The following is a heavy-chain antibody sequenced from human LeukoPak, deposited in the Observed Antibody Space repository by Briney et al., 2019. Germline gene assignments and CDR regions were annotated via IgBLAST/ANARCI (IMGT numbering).Heavy chain of an antibody. Sequence: SETLSLTCTVSGGSISSYYWSWIRQPPGKGLEWSGYIYYSGSTNYNPSLKSRVTISVDTSKNQFSLKLSSVTAADTAVYYCARENTVVDYWGQGTLVTVSS. J-gene: IGHJ4*02. CDR1: GGSISSYY. V-gene: IGHV4-59*01. CDR3: ARENTVVDY. D-gene: IGHD2-8*02. CDR2: IYYSGST.